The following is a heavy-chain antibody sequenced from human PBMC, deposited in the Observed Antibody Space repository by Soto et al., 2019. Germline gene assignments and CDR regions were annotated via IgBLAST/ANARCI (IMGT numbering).Heavy chain of an antibody. J-gene: IGHJ5*02. D-gene: IGHD3-22*01. CDR3: AKGRDDSSGYFAYNWFDP. V-gene: IGHV3-9*01. Sequence: EVQLVESGGGLVQPGRSLRLSCAASGFTFDDYAMHWVRQAPGKGLEWVSGISWNSGSIGYADSVKGRFTISRDNAKNSLYLQMNSLRAEDTALYYCAKGRDDSSGYFAYNWFDPWGQGTLVTVSS. CDR2: ISWNSGSI. CDR1: GFTFDDYA.